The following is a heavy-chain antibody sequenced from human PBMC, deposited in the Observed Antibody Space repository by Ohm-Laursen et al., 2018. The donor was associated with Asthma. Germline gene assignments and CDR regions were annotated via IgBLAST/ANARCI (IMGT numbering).Heavy chain of an antibody. D-gene: IGHD2-15*01. Sequence: SSVKVSCKSSGGTFSNYVIGWVQQAPGQGLEWMGGINSVFATTDYGQKFRGRVTITADESTATVYMELSSLRSDDTALYYCGRKRGSCITSTCYSLDFWGQGTLITVSS. CDR1: GGTFSNYV. J-gene: IGHJ4*02. V-gene: IGHV1-69*01. CDR3: GRKRGSCITSTCYSLDF. CDR2: INSVFATT.